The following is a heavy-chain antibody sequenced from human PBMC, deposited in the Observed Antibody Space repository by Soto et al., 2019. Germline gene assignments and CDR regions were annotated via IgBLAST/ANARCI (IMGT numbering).Heavy chain of an antibody. J-gene: IGHJ2*01. CDR1: GGTFSSYA. D-gene: IGHD7-27*01. CDR2: IIPIFGTA. CDR3: ARDSLTGDYSVDYWYFDL. Sequence: QVQLMQSGAEVKKPGSSVKVSCKASGGTFSSYAISWVRQAPGQGLEWMGGIIPIFGTANYAQKFQGRVTITADESTSTAYMELSSLRSEDTAVYYCARDSLTGDYSVDYWYFDLWGRGTLVTVSS. V-gene: IGHV1-69*01.